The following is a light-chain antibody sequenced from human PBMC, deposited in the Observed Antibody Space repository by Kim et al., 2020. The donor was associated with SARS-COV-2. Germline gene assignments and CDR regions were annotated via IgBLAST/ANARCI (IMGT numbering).Light chain of an antibody. J-gene: IGKJ3*01. CDR1: QTIGSK. Sequence: GSPGERVPLSCRASQTIGSKLAWYQHKPGQPPRLLIFDVSTRATGIPARFSGSGSGTEFTLTISSLQSEDFAVYYCQQYGSSQFTFGPGTKVDIK. CDR3: QQYGSSQFT. CDR2: DVS. V-gene: IGKV3D-15*01.